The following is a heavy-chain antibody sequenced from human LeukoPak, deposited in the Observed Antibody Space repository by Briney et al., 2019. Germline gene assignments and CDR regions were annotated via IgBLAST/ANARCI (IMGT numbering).Heavy chain of an antibody. V-gene: IGHV3-30-3*01. J-gene: IGHJ4*02. CDR2: ISNDETNK. D-gene: IGHD3-16*02. CDR3: ARVSDYVWGSYRSNYFGY. CDR1: GFTFSSYA. Sequence: GGSLRLSCAASGFTFSSYALHWVRQAPVKGLEWVAVISNDETNKYYADSVKGRFTISRDNSKNTLYLQMNSLRPEDTAVYYCARVSDYVWGSYRSNYFGYWGQGTLVTVSS.